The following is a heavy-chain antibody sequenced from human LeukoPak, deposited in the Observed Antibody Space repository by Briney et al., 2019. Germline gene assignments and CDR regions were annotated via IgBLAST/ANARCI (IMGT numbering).Heavy chain of an antibody. D-gene: IGHD3-22*01. V-gene: IGHV4-59*12. J-gene: IGHJ3*02. CDR3: AGTYYFDSSGHYFGGNGFDI. CDR1: GGALSSYH. CDR2: ISYRGNT. Sequence: KPSETLSLTCTVSGGALSSYHWSWIRQSPGRGLEWLGHISYRGNTDYNPALKSRVTISVDMFYNQFSLKLSSVTAADTAVYYCAGTYYFDSSGHYFGGNGFDIWGQGTMVTVPS.